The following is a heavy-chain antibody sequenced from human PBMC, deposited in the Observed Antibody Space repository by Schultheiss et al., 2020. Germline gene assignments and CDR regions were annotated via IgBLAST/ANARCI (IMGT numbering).Heavy chain of an antibody. V-gene: IGHV3-74*01. CDR2: INSDGSST. D-gene: IGHD5-24*01. CDR3: ARDPVEMATIIPEGAYFDY. Sequence: GGSLRLSCAASGFTFSSYSMNWVRQAPGKGLVWVSRINSDGSSTTYADSVKGRFTISRDNAKNSLYLQMNSLRAEDTAVYYCARDPVEMATIIPEGAYFDYWGQGTLVTVSS. J-gene: IGHJ4*02. CDR1: GFTFSSYS.